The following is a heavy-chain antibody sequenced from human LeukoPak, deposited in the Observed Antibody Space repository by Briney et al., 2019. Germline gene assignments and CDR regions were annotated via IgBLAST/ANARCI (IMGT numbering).Heavy chain of an antibody. CDR3: ARDKGSSVDTVSLDY. D-gene: IGHD5-18*01. CDR2: ISSTSIYI. CDR1: GFTFSSYA. V-gene: IGHV3-21*01. Sequence: GGSLRLSCAASGFTFSSYAMSWVRQAPGKGLEWVSSISSTSIYIYQADSVKGRFTISRDNAKNSLYLQMNSLRAEDTAVYYCARDKGSSVDTVSLDYWGQGTLVTVSS. J-gene: IGHJ4*02.